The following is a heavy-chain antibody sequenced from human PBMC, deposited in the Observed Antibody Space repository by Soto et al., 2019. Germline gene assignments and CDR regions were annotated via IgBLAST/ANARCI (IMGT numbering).Heavy chain of an antibody. J-gene: IGHJ4*02. Sequence: PRRPLRLSSPASGFTFSSYAMSWVPQAPGKGLEWVSAISGSGGSTYYADSVKGRFTISRDNSKNTLYLQMNSLRAEDTAVYYCAKDRAPGVVARTTFDYWGQGTLVTVSS. CDR3: AKDRAPGVVARTTFDY. CDR2: ISGSGGST. V-gene: IGHV3-23*01. CDR1: GFTFSSYA. D-gene: IGHD2-15*01.